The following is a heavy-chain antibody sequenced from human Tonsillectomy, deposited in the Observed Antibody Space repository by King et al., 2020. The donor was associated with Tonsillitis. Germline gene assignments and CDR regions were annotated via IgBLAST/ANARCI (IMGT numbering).Heavy chain of an antibody. CDR2: MYYGGSA. J-gene: IGHJ4*02. D-gene: IGHD3-9*01. CDR1: GGSIFSGGSY. V-gene: IGHV4-39*07. Sequence: QLQESGPGLVKPSETLSLNCTVSGGSIFSGGSYWGWIRQPPGKGLEWIGSMYYGGSAYYSPSVRSRVTISVDTSKNQFSLKLNSVTAADTAVYYCARGIIRHFDWPFEDWGQGTLVTVSS. CDR3: ARGIIRHFDWPFED.